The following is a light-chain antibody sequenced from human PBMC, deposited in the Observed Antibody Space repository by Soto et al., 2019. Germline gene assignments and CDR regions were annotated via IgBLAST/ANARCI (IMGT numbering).Light chain of an antibody. Sequence: PEWLAKVPVSTGERASLSCRASQSVSSNLAWYQQKPGRAPRILIFGASSRVAGVPDRFSGSGSGTDFTLTINILQSEDFAVYFCQLDDNRPLTVGPGTKVDIK. CDR3: QLDDNRPLT. CDR2: GAS. CDR1: QSVSSN. J-gene: IGKJ1*01. V-gene: IGKV3-15*01.